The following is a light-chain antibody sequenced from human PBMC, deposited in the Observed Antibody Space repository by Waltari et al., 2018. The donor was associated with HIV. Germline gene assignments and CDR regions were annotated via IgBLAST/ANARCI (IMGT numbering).Light chain of an antibody. J-gene: IGKJ3*01. CDR1: QVIRNY. CDR2: GAS. V-gene: IGKV1-9*01. Sequence: DIVLTQSPPSLYASVGDRVTISCRASQVIRNYLAWFHQKPGRAPKLLIYGASTLQSAVPPRFSASGSGTQFTLTINSLQPEDFGTYYCQQEKSFPLTFGPGT. CDR3: QQEKSFPLT.